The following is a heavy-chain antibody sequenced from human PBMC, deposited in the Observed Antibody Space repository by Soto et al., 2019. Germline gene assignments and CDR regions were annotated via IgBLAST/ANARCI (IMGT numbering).Heavy chain of an antibody. CDR2: IYYSGST. CDR3: ASLPLRIAAAGTVY. J-gene: IGHJ4*02. CDR1: GGSISSSSYY. V-gene: IGHV4-39*01. D-gene: IGHD6-13*01. Sequence: SETLSLTCTVSGGSISSSSYYWGWIRQPPGKGLEWIGSIYYSGSTYYNPSLKSRVTISVETSKNQFSLKLSSVTAADTAVYYCASLPLRIAAAGTVYWGQGTLVTVSS.